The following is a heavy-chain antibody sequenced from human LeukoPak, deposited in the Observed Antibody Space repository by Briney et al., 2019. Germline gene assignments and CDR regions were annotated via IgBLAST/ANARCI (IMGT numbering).Heavy chain of an antibody. J-gene: IGHJ4*02. CDR2: IRGKANSYAT. Sequence: GGSLRLSCAASGFTFSGSAMHWVRQASGKGLEWVGRIRGKANSYATAYSASVKGRFTICRDDSKNTAYLQMNSLKTEDTAVYYCTRHNYDSSGYYLTEPYYFDYWGQGTLVTVSS. CDR1: GFTFSGSA. CDR3: TRHNYDSSGYYLTEPYYFDY. D-gene: IGHD3-22*01. V-gene: IGHV3-73*01.